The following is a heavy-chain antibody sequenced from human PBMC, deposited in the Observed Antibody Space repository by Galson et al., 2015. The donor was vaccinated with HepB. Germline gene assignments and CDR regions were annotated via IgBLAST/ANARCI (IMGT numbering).Heavy chain of an antibody. CDR1: GYSFTSYW. CDR3: ARPSAAADWGHRISYFDY. J-gene: IGHJ4*02. CDR2: IYPGDSDT. D-gene: IGHD6-13*01. V-gene: IGHV5-51*01. Sequence: QSGAEVKKPGESLKISCKGSGYSFTSYWIGWVRQMPGKGLEWMGIIYPGDSDTRYSPSFQGQVTISADKSISTAYLQWSSLKASDTAMYYCARPSAAADWGHRISYFDYWGQGTLVTVSS.